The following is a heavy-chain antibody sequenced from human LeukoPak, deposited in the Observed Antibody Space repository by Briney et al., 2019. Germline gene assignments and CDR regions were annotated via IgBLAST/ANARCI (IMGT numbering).Heavy chain of an antibody. D-gene: IGHD6-6*01. V-gene: IGHV4-38-2*01. CDR2: IYHSGST. CDR1: GYSISSGYY. CDR3: GGAEGYSSSANWFDP. J-gene: IGHJ5*02. Sequence: PSETLSLTCAVSGYSISSGYYWGWIRQPPGKGLEWIGSIYHSGSTYYNPSLKSRVTISVDTSKNQFSLKLSSVTAADTAAYYCGGAEGYSSSANWFDPWGQGTLVTVSS.